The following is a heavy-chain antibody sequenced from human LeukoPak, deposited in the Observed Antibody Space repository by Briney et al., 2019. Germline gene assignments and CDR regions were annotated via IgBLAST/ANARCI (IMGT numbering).Heavy chain of an antibody. D-gene: IGHD3-22*01. V-gene: IGHV3-23*01. CDR3: AKDGLYYDGSAHVYYFDY. J-gene: IGHJ4*02. CDR1: GFTFSGYT. CDR2: ITGSGDYT. Sequence: GRSLRLSCAASGFTFSGYTMTWVRPAPGKGLEWVSSITGSGDYTYYIDSVKGRFTISRDNSKNILYLQMNSLRGEDTALYYCAKDGLYYDGSAHVYYFDYWGQGTLVAVSS.